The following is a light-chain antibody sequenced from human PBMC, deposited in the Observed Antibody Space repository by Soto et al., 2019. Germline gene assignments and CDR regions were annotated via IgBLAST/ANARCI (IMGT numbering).Light chain of an antibody. J-gene: IGLJ1*01. CDR3: CSYAGSSPLYV. V-gene: IGLV2-14*01. Sequence: QSALTQPASVSGSPGQSITISCTGTSSDVGGYNYVSWYQQHPGKAPKLMIYEVSYRPSGVSNRFSGSKSGKTASLTISGLQAEDEGTYYCCSYAGSSPLYVFGTGTKLTVL. CDR1: SSDVGGYNY. CDR2: EVS.